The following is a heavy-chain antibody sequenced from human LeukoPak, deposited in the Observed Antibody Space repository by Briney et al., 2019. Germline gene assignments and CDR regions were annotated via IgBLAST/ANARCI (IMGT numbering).Heavy chain of an antibody. CDR2: IIPILGIA. CDR1: GFTFSNYN. D-gene: IGHD2-15*01. J-gene: IGHJ5*02. CDR3: ARGSKVCSGGSCYSVVSDWFDP. Sequence: GASVKVSCKTSGFTFSNYNICWVRQAPGQGLEWMGRIIPILGIANYAQKFQGRVTITADKSTSTAYMELSSLRSEDTAVYYCARGSKVCSGGSCYSVVSDWFDPWGQGTLVTVSS. V-gene: IGHV1-69*02.